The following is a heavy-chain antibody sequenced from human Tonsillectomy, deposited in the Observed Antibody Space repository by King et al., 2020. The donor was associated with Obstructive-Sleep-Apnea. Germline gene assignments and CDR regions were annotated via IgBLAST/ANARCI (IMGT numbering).Heavy chain of an antibody. J-gene: IGHJ4*02. Sequence: VQLVESGGGLVKPGGSLRLSCAGSGFSFSDFYMSWIRQAPGMGLEWITYISSTGTTVYYADSVKGRFTISRDNAKNSLFLQMNSLRVDDTAVYYCARKLGAAATPLDYWGQGTLVTVSS. CDR2: ISSTGTTV. CDR3: ARKLGAAATPLDY. D-gene: IGHD6-25*01. V-gene: IGHV3-11*01. CDR1: GFSFSDFY.